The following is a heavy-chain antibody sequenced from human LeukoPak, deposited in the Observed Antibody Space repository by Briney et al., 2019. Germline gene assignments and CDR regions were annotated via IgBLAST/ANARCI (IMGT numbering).Heavy chain of an antibody. V-gene: IGHV4-30-4*01. Sequence: SETLSLTCTVSGGSISSGDYYWSWIRQPPGKGLEWIGYIYYSGSTYYYPSLKSRVTISVDTSKNQFSLKLSSVTAADTAVYYCARDWSRGVFKPWYFDLWGRGTLVTVSS. CDR1: GGSISSGDYY. J-gene: IGHJ2*01. CDR2: IYYSGST. CDR3: ARDWSRGVFKPWYFDL. D-gene: IGHD3-3*01.